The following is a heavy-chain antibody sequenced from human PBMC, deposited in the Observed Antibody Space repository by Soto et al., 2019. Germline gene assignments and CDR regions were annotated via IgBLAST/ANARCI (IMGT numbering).Heavy chain of an antibody. CDR1: GFTFSSYG. CDR2: ISYDGSNK. Sequence: QVQLVESGGGVVQPGRSLRLSCAASGFTFSSYGMHWVRQAPGKGLEWVAVISYDGSNKYYADSVKGRFTSSRDNSKNTLYLQMNSLRAEDTAVYYCAKGEGGSYFRRPFIDYWGQGTLVTVSS. J-gene: IGHJ4*02. D-gene: IGHD1-26*01. V-gene: IGHV3-30*18. CDR3: AKGEGGSYFRRPFIDY.